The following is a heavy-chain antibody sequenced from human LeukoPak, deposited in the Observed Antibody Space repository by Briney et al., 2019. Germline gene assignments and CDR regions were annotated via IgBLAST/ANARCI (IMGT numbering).Heavy chain of an antibody. V-gene: IGHV1-2*02. J-gene: IGHJ6*03. CDR2: INPNSGGT. Sequence: ASVKVSCKASGYTFTGYYIHWVRQAPGQGLEWMGWINPNSGGTNYAQKFQGRVTMTRDTSISTAYMELSRLRSDDTAVYYCARGARTSLVTYYYYYMDVWGKGTTVTVSS. D-gene: IGHD2-21*02. CDR1: GYTFTGYY. CDR3: ARGARTSLVTYYYYYMDV.